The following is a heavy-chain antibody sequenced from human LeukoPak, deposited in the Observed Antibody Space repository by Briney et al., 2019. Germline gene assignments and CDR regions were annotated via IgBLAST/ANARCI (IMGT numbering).Heavy chain of an antibody. CDR2: IYTSGST. Sequence: SESLSLTCTVSGGSISSYYCSSIRQPAGNWLEWIGRIYTSGSTNYNPSLKSRVTMSVDTSKNQFSLKLSSVTAADTAVYYCAGTEPPTGNYNWFDPWGQGTLVTVSS. CDR1: GGSISSYY. V-gene: IGHV4-4*07. CDR3: AGTEPPTGNYNWFDP. J-gene: IGHJ5*02. D-gene: IGHD1-14*01.